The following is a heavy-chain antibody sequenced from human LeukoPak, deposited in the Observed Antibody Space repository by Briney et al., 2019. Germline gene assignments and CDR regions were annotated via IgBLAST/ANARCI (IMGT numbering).Heavy chain of an antibody. CDR1: GGSISSGGYY. V-gene: IGHV4-31*03. Sequence: SETLSLTCTVSGGSISSGGYYWSWIRQHPGKGLEWIGYIYYSGSTYYNPSLKSRVTISVDTSKNQFSLKLSSVTAADTAVYYCARTKRPSITIFGVVTRLDYWGQGTLVTVSS. D-gene: IGHD3-3*01. CDR2: IYYSGST. CDR3: ARTKRPSITIFGVVTRLDY. J-gene: IGHJ4*02.